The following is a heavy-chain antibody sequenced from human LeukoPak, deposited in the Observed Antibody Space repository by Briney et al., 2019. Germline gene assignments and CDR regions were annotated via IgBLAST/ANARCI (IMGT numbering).Heavy chain of an antibody. Sequence: ASVKVSCKASGYTFTGYYIHWVRQAPGQGLEWMGLINPNSGDTKYAQKFQGRIIVTRDTSIRTSYMELSSLRSDDTAVYYCSMYASGTSFVDYWGQGTLVTVSS. CDR1: GYTFTGYY. J-gene: IGHJ4*02. CDR3: SMYASGTSFVDY. CDR2: INPNSGDT. D-gene: IGHD2-8*01. V-gene: IGHV1-2*02.